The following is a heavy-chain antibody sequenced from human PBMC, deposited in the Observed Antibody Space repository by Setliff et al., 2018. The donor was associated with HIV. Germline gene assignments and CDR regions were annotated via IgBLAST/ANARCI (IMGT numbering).Heavy chain of an antibody. CDR1: HGSIFGDY. J-gene: IGHJ4*02. Sequence: PSETLSLTCSVSHGSIFGDYWSWVRQSPGKGLEWIAWIDDSGNTNYNPSLKSRVTISVDTSNNQFSVKLTSVTPADTALDYCARGGASSKYFDSWGQGTLVTVSS. V-gene: IGHV4-59*01. D-gene: IGHD2-15*01. CDR2: IDDSGNT. CDR3: ARGGASSKYFDS.